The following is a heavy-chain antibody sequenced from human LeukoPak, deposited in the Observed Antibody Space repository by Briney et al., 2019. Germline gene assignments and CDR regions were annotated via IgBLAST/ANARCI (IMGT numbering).Heavy chain of an antibody. J-gene: IGHJ4*02. D-gene: IGHD3-22*01. CDR3: ARDFQTIYYDGSAFYSPCDD. V-gene: IGHV3-30*14. CDR1: GLTFSSYA. CDR2: TSYDESNK. Sequence: GGSLRLSCTVSGLTFSSYAMHWVRQAPGKGLEWVAVTSYDESNKYYADSVKGRFTVSRDNYKDTLYLQMNNLRPDDTAVYFCARDFQTIYYDGSAFYSPCDDWGRGTVVMVSS.